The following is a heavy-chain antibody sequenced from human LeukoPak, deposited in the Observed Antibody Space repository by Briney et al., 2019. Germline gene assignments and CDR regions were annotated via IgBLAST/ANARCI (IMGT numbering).Heavy chain of an antibody. CDR1: GGSISSGGYY. CDR2: IYYSGST. CDR3: ATSRSGTYQRDRYYYYGLDV. D-gene: IGHD1-26*01. V-gene: IGHV4-31*03. Sequence: SETLSLTCTVSGGSISSGGYYWTWIRQHPGKGLEWMGYIYYSGSTYYNPSLKSRVSISLDTSKNQFSLKVSSVTAADTAAYYCATSRSGTYQRDRYYYYGLDVWGQGTTVTVSS. J-gene: IGHJ6*02.